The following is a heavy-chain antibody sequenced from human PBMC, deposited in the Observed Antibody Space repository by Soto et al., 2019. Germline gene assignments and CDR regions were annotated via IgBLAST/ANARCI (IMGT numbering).Heavy chain of an antibody. V-gene: IGHV1-18*01. CDR1: GYTFSDSG. D-gene: IGHD2-15*01. J-gene: IGHJ4*02. CDR3: ARVRAAAFVAADF. Sequence: QVQLVQSGPEVKKPGASVKVSCKSSGYTFSDSGISWVRQAPGQGLEWMGWISAYNGDTSYAQKLQGRVTMTTDTSTSTAYLALMSLRSNDTAVYYCARVRAAAFVAADFWGQGTLVTVSS. CDR2: ISAYNGDT.